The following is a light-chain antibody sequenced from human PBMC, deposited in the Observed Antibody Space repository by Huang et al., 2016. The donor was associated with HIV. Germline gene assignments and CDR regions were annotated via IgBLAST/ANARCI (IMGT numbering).Light chain of an antibody. CDR1: QSVSSN. CDR2: GAS. J-gene: IGKJ5*01. CDR3: QQYNNRPIT. Sequence: EIVMTQSPATLSVSPGERATLSCRASQSVSSNLAWYQQKPGQAPRLLIHGASTRATGIPARFSGSGSGTEFTLTISSLQSEDFAVYYCQQYNNRPITFGQGTRLEIK. V-gene: IGKV3D-15*01.